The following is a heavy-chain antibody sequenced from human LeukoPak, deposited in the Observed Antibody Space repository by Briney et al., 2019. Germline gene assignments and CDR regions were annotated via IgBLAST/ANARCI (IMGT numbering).Heavy chain of an antibody. Sequence: GGSLRLSCAASGFTFRSYAMTWVRQAPGKGLEWVSSISGSGVSTYYADSVKGRFTISRDNSKNTLYLQMNSLRAADTAVYYCAKLRGDGYNSFDYWGQGTLVTVSS. CDR1: GFTFRSYA. J-gene: IGHJ4*02. CDR2: ISGSGVST. CDR3: AKLRGDGYNSFDY. V-gene: IGHV3-23*01. D-gene: IGHD5-24*01.